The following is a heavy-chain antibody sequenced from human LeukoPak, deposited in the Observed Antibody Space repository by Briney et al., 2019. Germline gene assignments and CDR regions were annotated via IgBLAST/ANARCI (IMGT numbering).Heavy chain of an antibody. CDR2: IIPIFGTA. CDR3: ARDSGANTAYRY. J-gene: IGHJ4*02. V-gene: IGHV1-69*13. D-gene: IGHD1-26*01. Sequence: SVKVSCKSSAGTFITYAISWVRQAPGQGLEWMGGIIPIFGTANYAQKFQGRVTITADESTSTAYMELSSLRSEDTAVYYCARDSGANTAYRYWGQGALVTVSS. CDR1: AGTFITYA.